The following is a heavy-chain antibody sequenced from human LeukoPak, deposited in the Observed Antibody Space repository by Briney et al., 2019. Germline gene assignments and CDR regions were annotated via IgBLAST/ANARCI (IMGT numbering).Heavy chain of an antibody. Sequence: PGGSLRLSCAASGFTFGSYAMSWVRQAPGKGLEWVSAISGSGGNTYYADSVRGRFTISRDNSKNTLYLQMNSLRAEDTAIYYCAKVSWANYFDYWGQGTLVTVSS. CDR1: GFTFGSYA. CDR3: AKVSWANYFDY. D-gene: IGHD6-13*01. J-gene: IGHJ4*02. V-gene: IGHV3-23*01. CDR2: ISGSGGNT.